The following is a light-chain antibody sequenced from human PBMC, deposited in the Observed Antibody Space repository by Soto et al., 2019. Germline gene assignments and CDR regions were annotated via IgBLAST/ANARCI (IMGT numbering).Light chain of an antibody. CDR3: QQYDNLPLT. Sequence: DIQMTQSPSSLSASVGDRVTITCQASQDISNYLNRYQQKPGKAPKLLIYDASNLETGVPSRFSGRGSGTDFTFPISSLQPEDIATYYCQQYDNLPLTVGGGTKVEIK. CDR2: DAS. V-gene: IGKV1-33*01. CDR1: QDISNY. J-gene: IGKJ4*01.